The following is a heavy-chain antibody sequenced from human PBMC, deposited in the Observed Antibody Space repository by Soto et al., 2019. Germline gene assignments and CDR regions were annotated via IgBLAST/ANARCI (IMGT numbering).Heavy chain of an antibody. J-gene: IGHJ3*02. CDR3: AHRHDLGGFDI. D-gene: IGHD2-15*01. CDR1: GFSLNTRAVG. CDR2: INWNDDE. Sequence: QITLKESGPTLVKPTQTLTLTCTFSGFSLNTRAVGVGWIRQAPGKALEWLALINWNDDERYSPSLKDRLTITKDTSENHVVLTMTNIGPVDTATYYCAHRHDLGGFDIWGQGTAVTVSS. V-gene: IGHV2-5*01.